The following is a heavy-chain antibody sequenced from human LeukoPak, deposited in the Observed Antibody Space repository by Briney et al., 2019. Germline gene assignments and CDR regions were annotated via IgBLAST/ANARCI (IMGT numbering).Heavy chain of an antibody. J-gene: IGHJ4*02. V-gene: IGHV4-31*03. CDR2: IYYSGST. Sequence: SETLSLTCTVSGGSISSGGYYWSWIRQHPGKGLEWIGYIYYSGSTYYNPSLKSRVTISVDTSKNQFSLKLSSVTAADTAVYYCARSKAVAGPIDYWGQGTLVTVSS. CDR1: GGSISSGGYY. D-gene: IGHD6-19*01. CDR3: ARSKAVAGPIDY.